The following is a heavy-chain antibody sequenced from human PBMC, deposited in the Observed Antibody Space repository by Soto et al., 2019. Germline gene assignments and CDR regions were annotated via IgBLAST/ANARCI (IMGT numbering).Heavy chain of an antibody. V-gene: IGHV3-66*04. CDR1: GFTVSSNY. CDR3: GRLFGSGHGPFDY. CDR2: IYRDGYT. D-gene: IGHD3-10*01. Sequence: EVQLVESGGDLVQPGGSLRLSCAASGFTVSSNYMTRVRQAPGKGLEWVSVIYRDGYTYYADSVKGRFTISRDNSKNTLYLQMNTLRAEDTAVYYCGRLFGSGHGPFDYWGQGTLVTVSS. J-gene: IGHJ4*02.